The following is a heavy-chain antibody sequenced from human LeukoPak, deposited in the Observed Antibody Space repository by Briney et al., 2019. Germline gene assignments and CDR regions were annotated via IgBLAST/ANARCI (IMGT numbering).Heavy chain of an antibody. V-gene: IGHV1-46*01. J-gene: IGHJ4*02. CDR2: INPSGGST. CDR3: ARDFVVGAPFDY. CDR1: GYTFTSYY. D-gene: IGHD2-15*01. Sequence: GALVKVSCKASGYTFTSYYMHWVRQAPGQGLEWMGIINPSGGSTSYAQKFQGRVTMTRDTSTSTVYMELSSLRSEDTAVYYCARDFVVGAPFDYWGQGTLVTVSS.